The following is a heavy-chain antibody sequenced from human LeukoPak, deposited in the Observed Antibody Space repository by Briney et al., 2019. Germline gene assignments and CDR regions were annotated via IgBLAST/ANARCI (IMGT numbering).Heavy chain of an antibody. CDR3: ARHPPGSASGWHSLDF. D-gene: IGHD6-19*01. CDR2: ICCGGST. Sequence: SETLSLTCTVSGASISYNYWSWIRQPPGMGLERLGYICCGGSTNYNPSLSSRVTISEETSKNQFSLSLSSVTAADTAVYYCARHPPGSASGWHSLDFWGQGALVTVSS. J-gene: IGHJ4*02. CDR1: GASISYNY. V-gene: IGHV4-59*08.